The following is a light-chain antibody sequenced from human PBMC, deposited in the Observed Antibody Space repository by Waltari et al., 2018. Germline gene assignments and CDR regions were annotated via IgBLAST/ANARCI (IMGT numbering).Light chain of an antibody. Sequence: DILMTQSPATLDVSPGERATLSCRASQTVNANLAWYQRTPGQAPRLLIYDASKRATGIPARFSGSGSGTDFTLTISSLQSEDFGIYYCHHYNTWPPGTFGQGTKLDNK. CDR2: DAS. V-gene: IGKV3-15*01. CDR3: HHYNTWPPGT. CDR1: QTVNAN. J-gene: IGKJ2*02.